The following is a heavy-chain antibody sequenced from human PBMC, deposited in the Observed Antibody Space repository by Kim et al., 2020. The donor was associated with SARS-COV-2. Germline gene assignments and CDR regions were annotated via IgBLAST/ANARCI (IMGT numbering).Heavy chain of an antibody. CDR2: IFINGNT. Sequence: SETLSLTCTVSGGSISSGSYYWSWIRQPAGKGLQWIGRIFINGNTNYSPSLKRRVTISADTSKNQFSLKLSSVTAADTAVYYCARGEIQFPIYGMDVWGQGTTVTVSS. CDR3: ARGEIQFPIYGMDV. D-gene: IGHD1-1*01. J-gene: IGHJ6*02. CDR1: GGSISSGSYY. V-gene: IGHV4-61*02.